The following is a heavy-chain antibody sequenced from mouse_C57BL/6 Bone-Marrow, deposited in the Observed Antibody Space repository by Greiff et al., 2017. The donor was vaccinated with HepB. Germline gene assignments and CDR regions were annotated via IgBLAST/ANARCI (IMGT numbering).Heavy chain of an antibody. D-gene: IGHD3-2*02. CDR1: GFTFSDYG. V-gene: IGHV5-15*01. J-gene: IGHJ3*01. Sequence: DVKLVESGGGLVQPGGSLKLSCAASGFTFSDYGMAWVRQAPRKGPEWVAFISNLAYSIYYADTVTGRFTISRENAKNTLYLEMSSLRSEDTAMYYCARHRDSSGYGFAYWGQGTLVTVSA. CDR2: ISNLAYSI. CDR3: ARHRDSSGYGFAY.